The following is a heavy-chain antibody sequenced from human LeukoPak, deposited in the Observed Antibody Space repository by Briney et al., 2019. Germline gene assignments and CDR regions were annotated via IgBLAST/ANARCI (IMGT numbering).Heavy chain of an antibody. Sequence: SETLSLTCTVSGGSISSTNYYWGWIRQPPGKGLEWIGSVSYGGGTYNNPSLKTRVTMSVDTSKNQFSLRLSPVTAADTAVYFCARDSRYCRGGNCHLRFDYWGQGVLVTVSS. CDR1: GGSISSTNYY. CDR2: VSYGGGT. D-gene: IGHD2-15*01. J-gene: IGHJ4*02. CDR3: ARDSRYCRGGNCHLRFDY. V-gene: IGHV4-39*07.